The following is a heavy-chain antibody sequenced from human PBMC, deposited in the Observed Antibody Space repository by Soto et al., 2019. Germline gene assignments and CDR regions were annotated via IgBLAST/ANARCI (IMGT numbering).Heavy chain of an antibody. D-gene: IGHD3-10*01. CDR2: ISGSGGST. CDR3: AKGGYYGSGSYPPAYYYYYYMDV. J-gene: IGHJ6*03. Sequence: GGSLRLSCAASGFTFRSYRMNWVRQAPGKGLEWVSAISGSGGSTYYADSVKGRFTISRDNSKNTLYLQMNSLRAEDTAVYYCAKGGYYGSGSYPPAYYYYYYMDVWGKGTTVTVSS. V-gene: IGHV3-23*01. CDR1: GFTFRSYR.